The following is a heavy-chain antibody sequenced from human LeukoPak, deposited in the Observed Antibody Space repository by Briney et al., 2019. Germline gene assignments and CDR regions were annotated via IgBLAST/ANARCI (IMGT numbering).Heavy chain of an antibody. V-gene: IGHV1-69*04. J-gene: IGHJ4*02. CDR1: GGTFSSYA. CDR2: IIPILGIA. D-gene: IGHD6-13*01. CDR3: ARDRALAAADNHFDY. Sequence: SVKVSCKASGGTFSSYAISWVRQAPGQGLEWMGRIIPILGIANYAQKFQGRVTITADKSTSTAYMELSSLRSEDTAVYYCARDRALAAADNHFDYWGQETLVTVSS.